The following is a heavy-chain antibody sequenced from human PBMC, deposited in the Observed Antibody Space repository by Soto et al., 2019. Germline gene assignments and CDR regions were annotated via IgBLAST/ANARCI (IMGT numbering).Heavy chain of an antibody. CDR1: GFTFSSYG. Sequence: QVQLVESGGGVVQPGRSLRLSCAASGFTFSSYGMHWVRQAPGKGLEWVAVISYDGSNKYYADSVKGRFTISRDNSTNTLYLQMNSLRAEDTAVYYCAKDGGIAVAGHKFTSYFQHWGQGTLVTVSS. D-gene: IGHD6-19*01. J-gene: IGHJ1*01. CDR3: AKDGGIAVAGHKFTSYFQH. CDR2: ISYDGSNK. V-gene: IGHV3-30*18.